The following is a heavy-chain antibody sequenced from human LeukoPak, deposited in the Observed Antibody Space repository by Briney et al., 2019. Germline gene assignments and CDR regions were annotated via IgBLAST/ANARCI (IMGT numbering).Heavy chain of an antibody. CDR3: ARHGSGGTTWVKGRYFDY. Sequence: SETLSFTCTVSGGSISSSSYYWGWIRQPPGKGLEWIGSIYYSGSTYYNPSLKSRVTISVDTSKNQFSLKLSSVTAADTAVYYCARHGSGGTTWVKGRYFDYWGQGTLVTVSS. J-gene: IGHJ4*02. D-gene: IGHD1-7*01. CDR1: GGSISSSSYY. V-gene: IGHV4-39*01. CDR2: IYYSGST.